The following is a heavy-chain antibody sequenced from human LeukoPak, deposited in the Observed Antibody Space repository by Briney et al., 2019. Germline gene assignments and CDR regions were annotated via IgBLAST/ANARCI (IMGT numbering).Heavy chain of an antibody. Sequence: SETLSLTCTVSGGSISSYYWSWIRQPAGKGLEWIGRIYTSGSTNYNPSLKSRVTMSVDTSKNQFSLKLSSVTAADTAVYYCARGIQTVNGGFAIFGWDYYYMDVWGKGTTVTVSS. D-gene: IGHD3-3*01. V-gene: IGHV4-4*07. CDR2: IYTSGST. J-gene: IGHJ6*03. CDR3: ARGIQTVNGGFAIFGWDYYYMDV. CDR1: GGSISSYY.